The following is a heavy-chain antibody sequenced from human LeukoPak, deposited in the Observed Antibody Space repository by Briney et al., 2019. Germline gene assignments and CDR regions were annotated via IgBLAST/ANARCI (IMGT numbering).Heavy chain of an antibody. CDR2: IIPILGIA. CDR3: ARGGVVAATFNHYYYGMDV. CDR1: GYTFTGYY. Sequence: SVKVSCKASGYTFTGYYMHWVRQAPGQGLEWMGRIIPILGIANYAQKFQGRVTITADKSTSTAYMELSSLRSEDTAVYYCARGGVVAATFNHYYYGMDVWGQGTTVTVSS. D-gene: IGHD2-15*01. V-gene: IGHV1-69*04. J-gene: IGHJ6*02.